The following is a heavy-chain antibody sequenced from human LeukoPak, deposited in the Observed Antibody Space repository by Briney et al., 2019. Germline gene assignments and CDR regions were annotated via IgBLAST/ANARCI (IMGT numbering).Heavy chain of an antibody. CDR1: GFTVRNNY. CDR2: ISSSSSYI. D-gene: IGHD6-19*01. CDR3: ARDGIAVAGGGKDY. V-gene: IGHV3-21*01. J-gene: IGHJ4*02. Sequence: GGSLRLSCAASGFTVRNNYMSWVRQAPGKGLEWVSSISSSSSYIYYADSVKGRFTISRDNAKNSLYLQMNSLRAEDTAVYYCARDGIAVAGGGKDYWGQGTLVTVSS.